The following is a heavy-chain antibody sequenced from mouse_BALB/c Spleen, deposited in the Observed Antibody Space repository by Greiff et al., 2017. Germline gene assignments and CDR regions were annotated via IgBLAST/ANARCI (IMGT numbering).Heavy chain of an antibody. CDR3: ARGPGGSDFDY. CDR2: ISSGGST. Sequence: DVHLVESGGGLVKPGGSLKLSCAASGFTFSSYAMSWVRQTPEKRLEWVASISSGGSTYYPDSVKGRFTISRDNARNILYLQMSSLRSEDTAMYYCARGPGGSDFDYWGQGTTLTVSS. J-gene: IGHJ2*01. V-gene: IGHV5-6-5*01. CDR1: GFTFSSYA.